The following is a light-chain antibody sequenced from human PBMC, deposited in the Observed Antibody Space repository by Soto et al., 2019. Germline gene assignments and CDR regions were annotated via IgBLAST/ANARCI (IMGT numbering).Light chain of an antibody. Sequence: DIQMTQSPSSLSASVGDRVTITCRASQSISTYLNWYQHKPGKAPKLLMHAASSLDRGVPSRFSGSGFGTDFTLTISSLQPEDFATYYCQQSYRTPRTFGQGTKVDIK. CDR1: QSISTY. J-gene: IGKJ1*01. CDR3: QQSYRTPRT. V-gene: IGKV1-39*01. CDR2: AAS.